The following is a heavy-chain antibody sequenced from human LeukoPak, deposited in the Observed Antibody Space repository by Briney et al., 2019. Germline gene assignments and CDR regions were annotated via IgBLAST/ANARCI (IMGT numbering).Heavy chain of an antibody. J-gene: IGHJ4*02. Sequence: ASVKVSCKASGGTFSSYAISWVRQAPGQGLEWMGGIIPIFGTANYAQEFQGRVTITADKSTSTAYMELSSLRSEDTAVYYCASLHYDFWSGYSLYYFDYWGQGTLVTVSS. V-gene: IGHV1-69*06. CDR3: ASLHYDFWSGYSLYYFDY. CDR2: IIPIFGTA. D-gene: IGHD3-3*01. CDR1: GGTFSSYA.